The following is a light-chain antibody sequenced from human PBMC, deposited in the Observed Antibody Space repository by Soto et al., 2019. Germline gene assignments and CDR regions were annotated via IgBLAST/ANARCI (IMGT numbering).Light chain of an antibody. CDR3: QQYNGYLTWT. V-gene: IGKV1-27*01. CDR1: QGISNF. J-gene: IGKJ1*01. Sequence: DIQMTQSPSSLSASVGDRVTITCRASQGISNFLAWYQQKPGKVPNLLIYDASTLQSGVPSRFSGSGSGTDFTLTISSLQPDDFATYYCQQYNGYLTWTFGQGTKVDVK. CDR2: DAS.